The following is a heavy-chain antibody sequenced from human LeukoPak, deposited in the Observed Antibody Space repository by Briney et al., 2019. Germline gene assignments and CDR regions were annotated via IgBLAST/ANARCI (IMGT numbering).Heavy chain of an antibody. CDR2: ISSSSNYI. D-gene: IGHD2-15*01. V-gene: IGHV3-21*01. CDR1: GFTFSSYS. CDR3: ARACGASCYAVDYYYYGMDV. Sequence: GGSLRLSCAASGFTFSSYSMNWVRQAPGKGLEWVSSISSSSNYIYYADSVKGRFTISRDNAKNSLFLQMNSLRAGDTAVYYCARACGASCYAVDYYYYGMDVWGQGTTVTVSS. J-gene: IGHJ6*02.